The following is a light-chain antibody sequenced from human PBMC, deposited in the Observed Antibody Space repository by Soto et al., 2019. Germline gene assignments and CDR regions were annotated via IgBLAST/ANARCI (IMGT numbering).Light chain of an antibody. J-gene: IGKJ4*01. Sequence: EIVLTQFPATLSLSPGERATLSCRASQSVSSYLAWYQQKPGQAPRLLIYDASNRATGIPARFSGSGSGTDFTLTSSSLATEDFAVYFCQQRSNCPLTFGGGTKVEIK. CDR2: DAS. CDR1: QSVSSY. CDR3: QQRSNCPLT. V-gene: IGKV3-11*01.